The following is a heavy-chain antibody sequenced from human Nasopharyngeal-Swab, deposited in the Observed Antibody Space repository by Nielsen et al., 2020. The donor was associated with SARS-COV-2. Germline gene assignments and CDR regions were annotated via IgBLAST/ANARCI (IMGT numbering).Heavy chain of an antibody. J-gene: IGHJ5*02. D-gene: IGHD2-2*01. Sequence: SVKVSCKASGGTFSSYAISWVRQAPGQGLEWMGGIIPIFGTANYAQKFQGRVTIARDTSTSTAYMELRSLRSDDTAVYYCASSLGYCSSTSCPRGWFDPWGQGTLVTVSS. CDR1: GGTFSSYA. CDR2: IIPIFGTA. CDR3: ASSLGYCSSTSCPRGWFDP. V-gene: IGHV1-69*05.